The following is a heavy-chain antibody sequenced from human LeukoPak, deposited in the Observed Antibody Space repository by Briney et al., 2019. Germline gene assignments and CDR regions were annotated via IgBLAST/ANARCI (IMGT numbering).Heavy chain of an antibody. CDR3: ARDQNYYDSSGPPYYYSALDV. Sequence: SETLSLTCTVSGGSISSYYWSWIRQPPGKGLEWIGYIYHSGNTYYNPSLKSRVTISIHNSKDQFSLKVNPVTAADTAVYYCARDQNYYDSSGPPYYYSALDVWGQGTTVTVSS. J-gene: IGHJ6*02. CDR2: IYHSGNT. CDR1: GGSISSYY. V-gene: IGHV4-59*01. D-gene: IGHD3-22*01.